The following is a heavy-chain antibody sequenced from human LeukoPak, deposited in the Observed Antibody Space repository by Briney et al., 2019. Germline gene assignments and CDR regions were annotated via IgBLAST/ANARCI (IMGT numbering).Heavy chain of an antibody. D-gene: IGHD6-19*01. CDR2: ISWDGGST. J-gene: IGHJ4*02. CDR3: AKDFGGRIAVAGGYDY. Sequence: GGSLRLSCAASGFTFDDYAMHWVRQAPGKGLEWVSLISWDGGSTYYADSVMGRFTISRDNSKNSLYLQMNSLRVEDTALYYCAKDFGGRIAVAGGYDYWGQGTLVTVSS. V-gene: IGHV3-43D*03. CDR1: GFTFDDYA.